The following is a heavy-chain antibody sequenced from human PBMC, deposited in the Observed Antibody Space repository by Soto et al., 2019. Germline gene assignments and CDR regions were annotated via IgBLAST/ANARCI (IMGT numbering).Heavy chain of an antibody. CDR1: GYTFTTYF. CDR3: ARVEGITIIVQGPMDV. J-gene: IGHJ6*02. CDR2: INAGNGNT. D-gene: IGHD3-22*01. Sequence: QVQLVQSGAEVKKPGASVKVSYKASGYTFTTYFIHWVRQAPGQRLEWMGWINAGNGNTRYSQKFQGRVTITRDTSASTVYMELSSLRSEDTAVYYCARVEGITIIVQGPMDVWGQGTTVTVSS. V-gene: IGHV1-3*01.